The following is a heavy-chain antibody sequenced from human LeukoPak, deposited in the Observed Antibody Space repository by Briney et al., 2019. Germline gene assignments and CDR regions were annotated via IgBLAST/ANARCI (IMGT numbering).Heavy chain of an antibody. CDR3: ARDRYSSSSRWFHP. Sequence: SETLSLTCTVSGGSISGYYWSWIRQPPGKGLEWIGNIYYSGTTKYNPSLKSRVTILVDTSKNEFSLKLNSVTTADTAVYFCARDRYSSSSRWFHPWGQGTLVTVSS. CDR1: GGSISGYY. D-gene: IGHD6-6*01. V-gene: IGHV4-59*01. J-gene: IGHJ5*02. CDR2: IYYSGTT.